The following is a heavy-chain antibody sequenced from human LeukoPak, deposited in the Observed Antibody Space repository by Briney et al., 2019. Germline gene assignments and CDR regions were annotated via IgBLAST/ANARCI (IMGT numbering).Heavy chain of an antibody. CDR1: GFTFVSYA. J-gene: IGHJ6*02. Sequence: GGSLRLSCAASGFTFVSYAMNWVRQAPGKGLEWVASINHNGNVNYYVDSVKGRFTISRDNAKNSLYLQMSNLRAEDTAVYFCARGGGLDVWGQGATVTVSS. V-gene: IGHV3-7*03. CDR3: ARGGGLDV. CDR2: INHNGNVN. D-gene: IGHD3-16*01.